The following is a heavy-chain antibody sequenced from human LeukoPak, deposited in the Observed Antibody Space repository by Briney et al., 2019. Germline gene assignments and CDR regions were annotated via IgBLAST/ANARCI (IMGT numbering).Heavy chain of an antibody. J-gene: IGHJ5*02. CDR3: ANLPGGVVVILGT. D-gene: IGHD3-22*01. CDR2: INGRDDST. CDR1: GFTFDDYT. V-gene: IGHV3-23*01. Sequence: GGSLRLSCAASGFTFDDYTMHWVRQAPGKGLEWVSTINGRDDSTYYADSVKGRFTISRDNSETTLYLQMNSLRADDTAVYYCANLPGGVVVILGTWGQGTLVTVSS.